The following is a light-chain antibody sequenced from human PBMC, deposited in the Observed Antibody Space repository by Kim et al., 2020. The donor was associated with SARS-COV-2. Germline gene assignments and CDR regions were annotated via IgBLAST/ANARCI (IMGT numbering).Light chain of an antibody. CDR2: SDA. Sequence: SYELTQPPSVSVAPGETARITCGGNKLPSKGVHWYQQKPGQAPVLVIYSDADRPSGIPERFSGSNSGNTATLTITRVEVGDEADYYCQGGDNRSDLGVFG. J-gene: IGLJ3*02. V-gene: IGLV3-21*04. CDR3: QGGDNRSDLGV. CDR1: KLPSKG.